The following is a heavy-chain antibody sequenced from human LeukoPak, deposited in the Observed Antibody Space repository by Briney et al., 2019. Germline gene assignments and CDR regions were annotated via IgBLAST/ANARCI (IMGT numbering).Heavy chain of an antibody. V-gene: IGHV3-7*01. Sequence: PGGSLRLSCAASGFTFSSYRMSWVRQAPGKGLEWVANIKQDGSEKHYVDSVKGRFTISRDNAKNSLYLQMNSLRGEDTAIYYCARDATLIPGTVYFDYWGQGALVTVSS. J-gene: IGHJ4*02. D-gene: IGHD2-15*01. CDR1: GFTFSSYR. CDR2: IKQDGSEK. CDR3: ARDATLIPGTVYFDY.